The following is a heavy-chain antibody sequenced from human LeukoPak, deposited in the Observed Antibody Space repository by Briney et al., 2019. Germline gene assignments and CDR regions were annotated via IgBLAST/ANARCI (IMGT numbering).Heavy chain of an antibody. CDR2: IYSGGST. CDR1: GFTVSSNY. J-gene: IGHJ4*02. V-gene: IGHV3-66*01. CDR3: ARDQRGYYDY. Sequence: GGSLRLSCAASGFTVSSNYMSWVRQAPGKGLEWVSVIYSGGSTCYADSVKGRFTISRDNSKNTLYLQMNSLRAEDTAVYYCARDQRGYYDYWGQGTLVTVSS.